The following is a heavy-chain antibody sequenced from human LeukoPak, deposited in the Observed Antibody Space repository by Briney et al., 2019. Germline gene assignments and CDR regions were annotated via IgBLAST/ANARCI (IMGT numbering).Heavy chain of an antibody. Sequence: GGSLRLSCVASGFTFSSYEMNWVHQAPGKGLEWVSYISVSGSAIYYADSVKGRFTISRDNAKSSLYLQMNSLRTEDTAIYFCARDPRGFCTSTSCYAGFDFWGQGTLVTVSS. D-gene: IGHD2-2*01. J-gene: IGHJ4*02. V-gene: IGHV3-48*03. CDR1: GFTFSSYE. CDR3: ARDPRGFCTSTSCYAGFDF. CDR2: ISVSGSAI.